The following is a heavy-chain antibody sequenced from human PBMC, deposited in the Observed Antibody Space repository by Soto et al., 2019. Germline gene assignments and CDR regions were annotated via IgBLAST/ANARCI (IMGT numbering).Heavy chain of an antibody. V-gene: IGHV3-7*04. CDR2: IKEDGSEK. CDR1: GFTFSNNW. D-gene: IGHD1-7*01. J-gene: IGHJ4*02. CDR3: ARGNWNYCC. Sequence: EVQLVESGGGLVQPGGSLRLSCAASGFTFSNNWMNWVRQAPGKGLEWVANIKEDGSEKYYVDSVKGRFTISRDNAKNSLYLQMNSLRVEDTALYYCARGNWNYCCWGQGTLVTVSS.